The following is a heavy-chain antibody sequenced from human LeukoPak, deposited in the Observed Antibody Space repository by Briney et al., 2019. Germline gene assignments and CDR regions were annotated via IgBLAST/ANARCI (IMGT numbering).Heavy chain of an antibody. J-gene: IGHJ4*02. Sequence: SETLSLTCTVSGGSISSYYWSWIRQPPGKGLEWIGYIYYSGSTSYNPSLKSRVTISVDTSKNQFSLKLSSVTAADTAVYYCARARGPWFFFDYWGQGTLVTVSS. D-gene: IGHD3/OR15-3a*01. V-gene: IGHV4-59*01. CDR3: ARARGPWFFFDY. CDR1: GGSISSYY. CDR2: IYYSGST.